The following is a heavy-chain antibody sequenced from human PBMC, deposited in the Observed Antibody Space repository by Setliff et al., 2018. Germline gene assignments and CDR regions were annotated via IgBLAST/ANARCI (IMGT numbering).Heavy chain of an antibody. CDR3: AREASVNSFDI. V-gene: IGHV3-23*03. CDR1: GFTFSTYA. J-gene: IGHJ3*02. Sequence: SLRLSCAASGFTFSTYAMSWVRQAPGKGLEWVSTIYSGDRNTFYTDSVKGRFTIFRDGSKNSVYLQMSSLRVEDTAVYYCAREASVNSFDICGQGTTVTVSS. CDR2: IYSGDRNT.